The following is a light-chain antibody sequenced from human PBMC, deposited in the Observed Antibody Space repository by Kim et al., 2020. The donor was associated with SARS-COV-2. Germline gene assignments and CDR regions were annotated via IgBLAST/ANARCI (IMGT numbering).Light chain of an antibody. CDR3: QQYDSYPRT. Sequence: DIQMTQSPSSLSASVGDRVTITCRASQGISSWLAWYQQKPEKAPKCLIYAASSLQSGVPSRFSGSGSGTEFTLTISNLQPEDFATYDCQQYDSYPRTFGPGTRVEIK. V-gene: IGKV1D-16*01. CDR1: QGISSW. CDR2: AAS. J-gene: IGKJ1*01.